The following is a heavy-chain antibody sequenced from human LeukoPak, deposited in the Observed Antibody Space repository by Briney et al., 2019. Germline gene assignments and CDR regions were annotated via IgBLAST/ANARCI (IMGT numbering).Heavy chain of an antibody. CDR3: ATRHTITFGGVIALGYYGMDV. CDR1: GYTLTELS. J-gene: IGHJ6*02. D-gene: IGHD3-16*02. CDR2: FDPEDGET. V-gene: IGHV1-24*01. Sequence: ASVTVSFTVSGYTLTELSMHWVRQAPGKGLEWVGGFDPEDGETIYAQKFRGRVTMTEDTSTDTAYMELSSLRSEDTAVYYCATRHTITFGGVIALGYYGMDVWGQGTTVTVSS.